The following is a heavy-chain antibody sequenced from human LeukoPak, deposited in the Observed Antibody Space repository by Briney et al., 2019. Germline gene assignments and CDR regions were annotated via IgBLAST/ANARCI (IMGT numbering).Heavy chain of an antibody. Sequence: ASVKVSCKASGYTFISYDINWVRQATGQGLEWMGWMNPNSGITGYAQKFQGRVSMTRNTSISTAYMELSSLKSEDTAVYYCARGPYYYDSNGRTPYDHWGQGTLVTVSS. V-gene: IGHV1-8*01. J-gene: IGHJ4*02. CDR3: ARGPYYYDSNGRTPYDH. CDR2: MNPNSGIT. CDR1: GYTFISYD. D-gene: IGHD3-22*01.